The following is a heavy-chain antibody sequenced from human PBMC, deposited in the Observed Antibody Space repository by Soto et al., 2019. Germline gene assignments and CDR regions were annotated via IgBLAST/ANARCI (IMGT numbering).Heavy chain of an antibody. D-gene: IGHD5-18*01. CDR2: IIPMFGTA. J-gene: IGHJ4*02. V-gene: IGHV1-69*12. CDR3: ASGIQLWLRRINNGYSG. CDR1: GGTFSTYA. Sequence: QVQLVQSGAEVKKPESSVKVFCKAPGGTFSTYAISWVRQAPGQGLEWMGGIIPMFGTANYAQRFQARVTITADESTNTVYMELSSLRSEDTAVYFCASGIQLWLRRINNGYSGWGQGTLVTVSS.